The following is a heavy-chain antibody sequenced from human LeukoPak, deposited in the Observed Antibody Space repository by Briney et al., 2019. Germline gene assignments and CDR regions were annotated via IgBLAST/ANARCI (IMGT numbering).Heavy chain of an antibody. Sequence: SETLSLTCTVSGGSISSYYWSWIRQPPGKGLEWIGYIYYSGSTNYNPSLKSRVTISVDTSKNQFSLKLSSVTAADTAVYYCAARPYIYYDSSGYPFQHWGQGTLRTVSS. CDR1: GGSISSYY. CDR2: IYYSGST. J-gene: IGHJ1*01. D-gene: IGHD3-22*01. CDR3: AARPYIYYDSSGYPFQH. V-gene: IGHV4-59*01.